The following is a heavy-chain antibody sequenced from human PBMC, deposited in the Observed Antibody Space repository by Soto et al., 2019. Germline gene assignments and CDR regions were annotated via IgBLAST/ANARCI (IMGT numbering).Heavy chain of an antibody. CDR2: INPSGANT. V-gene: IGHV3-23*01. CDR3: VSWLSAHFDY. J-gene: IGHJ4*02. Sequence: PGGSLRLSCVASGFTFSSHAMSWVRQAPGKGLEWVSTINPSGANTHYADSVKGRFTISRDNSRNTLDLQMNSLRAADTALYYCVSWLSAHFDYWGQGTPVTVSS. CDR1: GFTFSSHA. D-gene: IGHD5-12*01.